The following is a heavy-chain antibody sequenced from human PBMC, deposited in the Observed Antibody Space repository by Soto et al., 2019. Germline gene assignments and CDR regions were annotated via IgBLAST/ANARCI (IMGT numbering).Heavy chain of an antibody. CDR3: ARDRSGWYQVVGGNWFDP. CDR1: GGTFSSYA. J-gene: IGHJ5*02. Sequence: GASVKVSCKASGGTFSSYAISWLRQAPGQGLEWMGGIIPTFGTANYAQKFQGRVTITADESTSTAYMELSSLRSEDTAVYYCARDRSGWYQVVGGNWFDPWGQGTLVTVSS. CDR2: IIPTFGTA. V-gene: IGHV1-69*13. D-gene: IGHD6-19*01.